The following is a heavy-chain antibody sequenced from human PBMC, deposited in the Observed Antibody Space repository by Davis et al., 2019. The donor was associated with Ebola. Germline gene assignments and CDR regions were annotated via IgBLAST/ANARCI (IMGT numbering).Heavy chain of an antibody. Sequence: PSETLSLTCAVYGESISGYYWSWIRQPPGKGLVWIGDINHSGSTKYTPSLKSRVTLSDDMSKNQFSLKLSSVTAADTAVYYCARGRYYSDTGGYYYYVFDIWGQGTMVTVSS. V-gene: IGHV4-34*01. CDR1: GESISGYY. J-gene: IGHJ3*02. CDR2: INHSGST. D-gene: IGHD3-22*01. CDR3: ARGRYYSDTGGYYYYVFDI.